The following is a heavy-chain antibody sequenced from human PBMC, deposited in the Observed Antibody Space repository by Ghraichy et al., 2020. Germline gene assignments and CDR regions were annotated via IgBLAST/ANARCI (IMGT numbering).Heavy chain of an antibody. Sequence: ASVKVSCKASGYTFTSYDINWVRQATGQGLEWLGRMNPNSGNTAYAQKFQGRVTMTRNTSISTAYMELSSLRSEDTAVFYCAILQGFEEYSRGYFDAFDIWGQGTMVTVSS. J-gene: IGHJ3*02. V-gene: IGHV1-8*01. D-gene: IGHD6-19*01. CDR2: MNPNSGNT. CDR3: AILQGFEEYSRGYFDAFDI. CDR1: GYTFTSYD.